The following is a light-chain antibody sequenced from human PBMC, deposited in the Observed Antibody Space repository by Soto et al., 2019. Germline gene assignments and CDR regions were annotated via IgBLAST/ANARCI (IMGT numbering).Light chain of an antibody. Sequence: EIVLTQSPGTLPLSPGERATLSCRASQSVSSSYLAWYQQKPGHAPRLLIYGASSRATGIPDRFSGSGSGTDFTLTISRLEPEDFAVYYCQHYGTSPLTFGGGTKVEIK. CDR2: GAS. CDR3: QHYGTSPLT. V-gene: IGKV3-20*01. J-gene: IGKJ4*01. CDR1: QSVSSSY.